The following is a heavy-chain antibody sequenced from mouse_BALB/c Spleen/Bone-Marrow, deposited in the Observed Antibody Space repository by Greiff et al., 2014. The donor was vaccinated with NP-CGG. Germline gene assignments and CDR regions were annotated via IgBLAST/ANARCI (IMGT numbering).Heavy chain of an antibody. CDR2: IYPGDGDT. CDR3: ARGARSAMDY. Sequence: QVQLKESGAELVRPESSVKISCKASGYAFSTYWMIWVKQRPGQGLEWIGQIYPGDGDTNYNGKVKGKATLTADKSSSTAYMQLSSLTSEDSAVYFCARGARSAMDYWGQGTSVTVSS. J-gene: IGHJ4*01. V-gene: IGHV1-80*01. CDR1: GYAFSTYW.